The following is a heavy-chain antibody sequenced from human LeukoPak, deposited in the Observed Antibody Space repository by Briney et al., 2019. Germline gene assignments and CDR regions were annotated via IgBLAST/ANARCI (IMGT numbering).Heavy chain of an antibody. J-gene: IGHJ4*02. D-gene: IGHD2-21*01. Sequence: PGGSLRLSCAASGFTFSNAWIHWVRQAPGKGLEWVGRLKTKTEGERVDYAAPLKGRITISRDDSKNTLYLQLNSLKTEDTAVYYCTTDILVEETQEGYWGQGTLVTVSS. V-gene: IGHV3-15*01. CDR3: TTDILVEETQEGY. CDR1: GFTFSNAW. CDR2: LKTKTEGERV.